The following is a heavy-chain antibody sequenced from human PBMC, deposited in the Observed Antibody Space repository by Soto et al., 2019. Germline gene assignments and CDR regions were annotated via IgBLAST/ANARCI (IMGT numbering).Heavy chain of an antibody. CDR2: INHSGST. J-gene: IGHJ5*02. Sequence: PSETLSLTCAAYGGSFSGYYWSWIRQPPGKGLEWIGEINHSGSTNYNPSLKSRVTISVDTSKNQFSLKLSSVTAADTAVYYCARGFDYYDSSGDYLTHWFDPWGQGTLVTVSS. V-gene: IGHV4-34*01. CDR1: GGSFSGYY. CDR3: ARGFDYYDSSGDYLTHWFDP. D-gene: IGHD3-22*01.